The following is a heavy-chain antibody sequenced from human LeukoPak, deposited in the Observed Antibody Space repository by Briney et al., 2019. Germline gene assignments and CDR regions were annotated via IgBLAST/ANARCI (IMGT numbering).Heavy chain of an antibody. D-gene: IGHD4-11*01. CDR2: ISSSSSTI. V-gene: IGHV3-48*04. CDR3: ATSGYSNIDY. CDR1: GFVFSSNS. J-gene: IGHJ4*02. Sequence: GGSLRLSCAASGFVFSSNSMIWVRQAPGKGLEWVSYISSSSSTIYYADSVKGRFTMSRDNAKNSLNLQMNSLRAEDTAVCYCATSGYSNIDYWGQGTLVTVSS.